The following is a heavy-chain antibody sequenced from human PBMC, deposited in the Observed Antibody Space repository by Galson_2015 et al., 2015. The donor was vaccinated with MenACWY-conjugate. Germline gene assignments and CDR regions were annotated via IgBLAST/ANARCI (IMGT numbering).Heavy chain of an antibody. J-gene: IGHJ4*02. D-gene: IGHD2-15*01. Sequence: SLRLSCAASGFTFSAYAMHWVRQAPGKGLEWVAVISYDGTRKFYADSVKGRFTISRDNSKNTLYLQMNSLRVEDTAIYYCARGCSGGSCSVYWGQGTLGTGSS. V-gene: IGHV3-30-3*01. CDR3: ARGCSGGSCSVY. CDR2: ISYDGTRK. CDR1: GFTFSAYA.